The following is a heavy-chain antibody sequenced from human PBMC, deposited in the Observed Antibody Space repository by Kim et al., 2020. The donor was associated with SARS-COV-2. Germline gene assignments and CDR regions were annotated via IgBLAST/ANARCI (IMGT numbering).Heavy chain of an antibody. CDR3: ARALLWFGELPTGFDY. CDR1: GYTFTSYA. D-gene: IGHD3-10*01. CDR2: INAGNGNT. Sequence: ASVKVSCKASGYTFTSYAMHWVRQAPGQRLEWMGWINAGNGNTKYSQKFQGRVTITRDTSASTAYMELSSLRSEDTAVYYCARALLWFGELPTGFDYWGQGTLVTVSS. V-gene: IGHV1-3*01. J-gene: IGHJ4*02.